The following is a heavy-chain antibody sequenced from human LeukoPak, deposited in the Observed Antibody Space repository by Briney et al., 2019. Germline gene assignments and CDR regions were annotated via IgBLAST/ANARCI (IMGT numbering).Heavy chain of an antibody. CDR2: IIPIFGTA. CDR1: GGTFSSYA. J-gene: IGHJ6*02. CDR3: ARDPLPVDTAMGYYGMDV. D-gene: IGHD5-18*01. V-gene: IGHV1-69*13. Sequence: ASVKVPCKASGGTFSSYAISWVRQAPGQGLEWMGGIIPIFGTANYAQKFQGRVTITADESTSTAYMELSSLRSEDTAVYYCARDPLPVDTAMGYYGMDVWGQGTTVTVSS.